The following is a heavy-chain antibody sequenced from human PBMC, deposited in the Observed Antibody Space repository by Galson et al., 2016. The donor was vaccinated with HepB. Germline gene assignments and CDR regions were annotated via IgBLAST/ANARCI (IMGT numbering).Heavy chain of an antibody. V-gene: IGHV6-1*01. CDR1: GDSVSGNSVA. CDR2: TFYRSKWYN. CDR3: ASFRDYYYGMDV. Sequence: CAISGDSVSGNSVAWNWIRQSPSRGLEWLGRTFYRSKWYNEYAESVKSRITITPDTSKNQFSLQLNSVTPEDTAVYYCASFRDYYYGMDVWGQGTTVSVSS. J-gene: IGHJ6*02.